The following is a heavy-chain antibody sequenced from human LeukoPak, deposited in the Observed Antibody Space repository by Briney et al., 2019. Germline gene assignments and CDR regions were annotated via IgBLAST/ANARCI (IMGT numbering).Heavy chain of an antibody. CDR3: AKRASVTNYYYGMDV. V-gene: IGHV3-23*01. CDR2: ISGSGVSTYYADGST. Sequence: GGSLRLSCAASGFTFTSYGMTWVRQAPGKGLEWVSAISGSGVSTYYADGSTYYADSVKGRFSISRDNSKNTLYLQMHSLRAEDTAVYYCAKRASVTNYYYGMDVWGQGTTVTVSS. J-gene: IGHJ6*02. CDR1: GFTFTSYG.